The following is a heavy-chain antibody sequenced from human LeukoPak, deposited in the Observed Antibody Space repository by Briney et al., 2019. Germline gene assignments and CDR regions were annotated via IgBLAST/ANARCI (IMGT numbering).Heavy chain of an antibody. J-gene: IGHJ3*02. V-gene: IGHV4-59*08. CDR3: ARYDSSGSLAFDI. CDR1: GGSISGYY. Sequence: SETLSLTCTVSGGSISGYYWSWIRQPPGKGLEWIGYIYYSGSTNYNPSLKSRATISVDTSKNQFSLKLSSVTAADTAVYYCARYDSSGSLAFDIWGQGTMVTVSS. D-gene: IGHD3-22*01. CDR2: IYYSGST.